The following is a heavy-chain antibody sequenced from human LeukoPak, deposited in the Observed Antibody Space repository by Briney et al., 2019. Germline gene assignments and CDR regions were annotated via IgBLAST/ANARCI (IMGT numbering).Heavy chain of an antibody. CDR1: GYTFSGYY. V-gene: IGHV1-69*13. Sequence: ASVKVSCKASGYTFSGYYMHWVRQAPGQGLEWMGGIIPIFGTANYAQKFQGRVTITADESTSTAYMELSSLRSEDTAVYYCVRDRRYFDWEYKGFDYWGQGTLVTVSS. CDR3: VRDRRYFDWEYKGFDY. J-gene: IGHJ4*02. D-gene: IGHD3-9*01. CDR2: IIPIFGTA.